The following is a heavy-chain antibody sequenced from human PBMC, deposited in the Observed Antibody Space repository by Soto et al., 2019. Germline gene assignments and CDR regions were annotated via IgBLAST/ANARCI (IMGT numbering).Heavy chain of an antibody. V-gene: IGHV4-30-4*01. CDR1: GGSISSGDYY. CDR2: IYYSGST. D-gene: IGHD6-13*01. CDR3: ARDPAAPYYYYGMDV. J-gene: IGHJ6*02. Sequence: SETLSLTCTVSGGSISSGDYYWSWVRQPPGKGLEWIGYIYYSGSTYYNPSLKSRVTISVDTSKNQFSLKLSSVTAADTAVYYCARDPAAPYYYYGMDVWGQGTTVTVSS.